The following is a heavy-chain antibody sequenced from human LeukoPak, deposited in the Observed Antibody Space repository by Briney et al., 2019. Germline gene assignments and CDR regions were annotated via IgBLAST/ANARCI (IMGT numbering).Heavy chain of an antibody. Sequence: SETLSLTCTVSGASISTSSYYWGWIRQPPGKGLEWIGTIYYSGSTYYNPSLKSQVAISVDPSKNQFSLKLSSVTAADTAVYYCARQRYGYYFDYWGQGTLVTVSS. D-gene: IGHD5-18*01. CDR3: ARQRYGYYFDY. CDR1: GASISTSSYY. CDR2: IYYSGST. J-gene: IGHJ4*02. V-gene: IGHV4-39*01.